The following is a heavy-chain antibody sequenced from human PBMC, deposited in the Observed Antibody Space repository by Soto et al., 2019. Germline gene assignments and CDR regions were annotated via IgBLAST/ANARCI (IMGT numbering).Heavy chain of an antibody. D-gene: IGHD3-3*01. CDR1: GGSFSGYY. J-gene: IGHJ6*03. V-gene: IGHV4-34*01. Sequence: QVQLQQWGAGLLKPSETLSLTCAVYGGSFSGYYWSWIRQPPGKGLEWIGEINHSGSTNYNPSLRSRVTLSVDTSKNKFSLKLSSVTAVDTAVYYCARLYYDFWSGYYTYYYYYMDVWGKGTTVTVSS. CDR2: INHSGST. CDR3: ARLYYDFWSGYYTYYYYYMDV.